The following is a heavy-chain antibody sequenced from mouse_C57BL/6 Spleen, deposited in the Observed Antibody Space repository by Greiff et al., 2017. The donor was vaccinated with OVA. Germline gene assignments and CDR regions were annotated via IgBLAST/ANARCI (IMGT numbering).Heavy chain of an antibody. V-gene: IGHV1-22*01. D-gene: IGHD2-3*01. Sequence: VQLKESGPELVKPGASVKMSCKASGYTFTDYNMHWVKQSHGKSLEWIGYINPNNGGTSYNQKFKGKATLTVNKSSSTAYMELRSLTSEYSAVYYCARNDGYPFAYWGQGTLVTVSA. CDR3: ARNDGYPFAY. CDR2: INPNNGGT. CDR1: GYTFTDYN. J-gene: IGHJ3*01.